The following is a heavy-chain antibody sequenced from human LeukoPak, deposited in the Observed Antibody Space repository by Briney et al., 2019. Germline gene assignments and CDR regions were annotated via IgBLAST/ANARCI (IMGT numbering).Heavy chain of an antibody. Sequence: ASVKVSCKASGYTFTSYDINWVRQATGQGLEWMGWMNPNSGNTGYAQKFQGRVTMTRNTSISTAYMELSSPRSDDTAVYYCARDSFSGSYGSHWGQGTLVTVSS. J-gene: IGHJ4*02. V-gene: IGHV1-8*01. CDR2: MNPNSGNT. CDR3: ARDSFSGSYGSH. CDR1: GYTFTSYD. D-gene: IGHD1-26*01.